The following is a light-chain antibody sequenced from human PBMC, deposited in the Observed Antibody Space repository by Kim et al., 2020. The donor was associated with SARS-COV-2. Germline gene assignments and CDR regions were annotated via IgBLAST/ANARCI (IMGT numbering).Light chain of an antibody. CDR3: SSYAGNRAV. V-gene: IGLV2-11*01. CDR1: SSDVGGYSF. CDR2: DVN. J-gene: IGLJ1*01. Sequence: GQSVTIVCPGTSSDVGGYSFVSWSQQHPGKAPKLIIYDVNKRHLGVLPRRFSGSKSGNTASLTISGLQEDDEADYYCSSYAGNRAVFGTGTKVTVL.